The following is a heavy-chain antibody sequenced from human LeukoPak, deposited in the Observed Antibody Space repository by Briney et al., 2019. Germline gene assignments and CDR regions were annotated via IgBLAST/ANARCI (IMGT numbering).Heavy chain of an antibody. CDR2: ISYDGSNK. CDR1: GFTFSSYG. CDR3: AKDGTLSDSSVLYADNWFDP. D-gene: IGHD3-22*01. Sequence: GGSLRLSCAASGFTFSSYGMHCVRQAPGKGLEWVAVISYDGSNKYYADSVKGRFTISRDNSKNTLYLQMNSLRAEDTAVYYCAKDGTLSDSSVLYADNWFDPWGQGTLVTVSS. J-gene: IGHJ5*02. V-gene: IGHV3-30*18.